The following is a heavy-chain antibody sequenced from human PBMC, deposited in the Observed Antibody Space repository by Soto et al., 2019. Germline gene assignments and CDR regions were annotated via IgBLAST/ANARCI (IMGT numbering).Heavy chain of an antibody. D-gene: IGHD6-19*01. Sequence: SETLSLTCAVYGGSFSGYYWSWIRQPPGKGLEWIGEINHSGSTNYNPSLKSRVTISVDTSKNQFSLKLSSVTAADTAMYYCARRSSSGWTLYYYYGMDVWGQGTTVTVSS. CDR2: INHSGST. CDR3: ARRSSSGWTLYYYYGMDV. J-gene: IGHJ6*02. CDR1: GGSFSGYY. V-gene: IGHV4-34*01.